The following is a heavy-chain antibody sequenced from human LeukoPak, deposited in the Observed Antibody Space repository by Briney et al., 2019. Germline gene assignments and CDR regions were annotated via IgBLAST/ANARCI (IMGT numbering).Heavy chain of an antibody. J-gene: IGHJ3*02. CDR2: ISGSGGST. CDR1: GFTFSSYS. V-gene: IGHV3-23*01. CDR3: AKDQTQWLVQGGAFDI. D-gene: IGHD6-19*01. Sequence: PGGSLRLSCAASGFTFSSYSMNWVRQAPGRGLEWVSAISGSGGSTYYADSVKGRFTISRDNSKNTLYLQMNSLRAEDTAVYYCAKDQTQWLVQGGAFDIWGQGTMVTVSS.